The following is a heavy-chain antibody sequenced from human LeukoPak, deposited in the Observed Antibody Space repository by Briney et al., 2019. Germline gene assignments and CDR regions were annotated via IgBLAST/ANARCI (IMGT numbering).Heavy chain of an antibody. CDR1: GYTFTSYG. Sequence: ASVKVSCKASGYTFTSYGISWVRQAPGQGLEWMGWISAYNGNTNYAQKLQGRVTTTTDTSTSTAYMELRSVRSDDTAVYYCARAWGLVQYYFDYWGQGTLVTVSS. CDR2: ISAYNGNT. D-gene: IGHD6-19*01. V-gene: IGHV1-18*04. J-gene: IGHJ4*02. CDR3: ARAWGLVQYYFDY.